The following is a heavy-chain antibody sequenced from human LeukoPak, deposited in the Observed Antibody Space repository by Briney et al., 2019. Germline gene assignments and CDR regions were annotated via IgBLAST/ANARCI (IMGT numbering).Heavy chain of an antibody. CDR3: ARGVDTAFGY. V-gene: IGHV3-48*03. D-gene: IGHD5-18*01. Sequence: GGSLRLSCAASGFTFSNYEMNWVRQAPGKGLEWVAYIVGSGDNKQYADSVRGRFTISRDNAKNSLYLQMNSLRAEDTALYYCARGVDTAFGYWGQGTLVTVSS. CDR2: IVGSGDNK. J-gene: IGHJ4*02. CDR1: GFTFSNYE.